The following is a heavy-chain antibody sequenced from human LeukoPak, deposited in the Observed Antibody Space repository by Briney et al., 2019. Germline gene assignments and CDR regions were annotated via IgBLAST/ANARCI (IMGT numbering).Heavy chain of an antibody. CDR2: ISGSGGST. CDR3: AAHIVLMVYAIRGFDY. Sequence: PGGSLRLSCAASGFTFSSYAMSWVRQAPGKGLEWVSAISGSGGSTYYADSVKGRFTISRDNSKNTLYLQINSLRAEDTAVYYCAAHIVLMVYAIRGFDYWGQGTLVTVSS. CDR1: GFTFSSYA. D-gene: IGHD2-8*01. J-gene: IGHJ4*02. V-gene: IGHV3-23*01.